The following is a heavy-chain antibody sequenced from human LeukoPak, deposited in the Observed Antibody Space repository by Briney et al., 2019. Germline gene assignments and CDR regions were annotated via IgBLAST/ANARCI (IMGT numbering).Heavy chain of an antibody. J-gene: IGHJ3*02. Sequence: GGSLRLSCAASGFTFSSYAMSWVRQAPGKGLEWVSAISGSGGSTYYADSVKGRFTISRDNSKNTLYLQMNSLRAEDTAVYYCAKDGGGEDGYNSPDAFDIWGQGTMVTVSS. V-gene: IGHV3-23*01. CDR1: GFTFSSYA. D-gene: IGHD5-24*01. CDR3: AKDGGGEDGYNSPDAFDI. CDR2: ISGSGGST.